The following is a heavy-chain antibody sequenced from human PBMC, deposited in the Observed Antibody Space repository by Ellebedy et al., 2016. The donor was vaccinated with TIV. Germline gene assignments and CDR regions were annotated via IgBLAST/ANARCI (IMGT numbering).Heavy chain of an antibody. CDR2: IDPSDPSGSDT. V-gene: IGHV5-10-1*04. D-gene: IGHD1-7*01. Sequence: GGSLRLSXKGSGYNFIYYWISWVRQVPGKGLEWMGRIDPSDPSGSDTRYSPSFQGQVTISADKSINTAHLQWNSLKASDTAMYYCARLGITGTSGLGGPRGWFSPWGQGTRVTVSS. CDR3: ARLGITGTSGLGGPRGWFSP. J-gene: IGHJ5*02. CDR1: GYNFIYYW.